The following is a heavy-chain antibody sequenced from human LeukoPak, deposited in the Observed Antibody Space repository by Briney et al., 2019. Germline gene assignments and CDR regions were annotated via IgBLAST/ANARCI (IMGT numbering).Heavy chain of an antibody. CDR3: ASPITIFGVVKVFY. Sequence: GGSLRLSCAASGFTFSSYAMHWVRQAPGKGLEWVAVISYDRSNKHYADSVKGRFTISRDNSKNTLYLQMNSLRAEDTAVFYCASPITIFGVVKVFYWGQGTPVTVSS. CDR2: ISYDRSNK. V-gene: IGHV3-30*01. D-gene: IGHD3-3*01. J-gene: IGHJ4*02. CDR1: GFTFSSYA.